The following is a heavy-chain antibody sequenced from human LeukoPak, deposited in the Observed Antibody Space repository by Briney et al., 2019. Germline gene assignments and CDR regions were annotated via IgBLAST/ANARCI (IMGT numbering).Heavy chain of an antibody. CDR1: GGSISSYY. CDR3: ARGTGDRYYYYMDV. CDR2: IYYSGST. J-gene: IGHJ6*03. D-gene: IGHD7-27*01. V-gene: IGHV4-59*01. Sequence: PSETLSLTCTVSGGSISSYYWSWIRQPPGKGLEWIGYIYYSGSTNYNPSLKSRVTISIDTSKNQFSLKLRSVTAADTAVYYCARGTGDRYYYYMDVWGKGTTVIVSS.